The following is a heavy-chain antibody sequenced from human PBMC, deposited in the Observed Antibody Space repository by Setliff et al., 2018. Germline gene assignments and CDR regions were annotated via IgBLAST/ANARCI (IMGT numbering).Heavy chain of an antibody. CDR1: GFTFSRFG. J-gene: IGHJ6*02. D-gene: IGHD2-21*01. CDR2: IRYDGSNK. CDR3: AKDSLEVVIALHGMDV. V-gene: IGHV3-30*02. Sequence: GESLTISCAASGFTFSRFGMYWVRQAPGKGLEWVAFIRYDGSNKYYADFVKGRFTLSRDNSKNTLYLQMNSLTTEDTAVYYCAKDSLEVVIALHGMDVWGQGTTVTVSS.